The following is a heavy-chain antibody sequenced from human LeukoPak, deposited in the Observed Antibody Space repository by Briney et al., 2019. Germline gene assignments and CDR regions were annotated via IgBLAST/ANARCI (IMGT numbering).Heavy chain of an antibody. Sequence: GGSLRLSCVASGFTFTGHSMHWVRQAPGKGLEWVAVVAHDEKTIFYADSLKGRFTVSRDNSKNTVYLQMNSLRAEDTAVYYCAKDRTYYDILTGYLFDYWGQGTLVTVSS. V-gene: IGHV3-30*04. CDR2: VAHDEKTI. J-gene: IGHJ4*02. D-gene: IGHD3-9*01. CDR3: AKDRTYYDILTGYLFDY. CDR1: GFTFTGHS.